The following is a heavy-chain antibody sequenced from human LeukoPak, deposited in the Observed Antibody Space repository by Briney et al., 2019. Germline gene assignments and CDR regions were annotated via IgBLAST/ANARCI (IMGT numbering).Heavy chain of an antibody. V-gene: IGHV4-59*12. J-gene: IGHJ5*02. Sequence: PSETLSLTCTVSGGSISSYYWSWIRQPPGKGLEWIGFIYYSGSTNYNPSLKSRVTMSVDTSKNQFSLKLSSVTAADTAVYYCARYYYGSGSYYQYNWFDPWGQGTLVTVSS. D-gene: IGHD3-10*01. CDR3: ARYYYGSGSYYQYNWFDP. CDR2: IYYSGST. CDR1: GGSISSYY.